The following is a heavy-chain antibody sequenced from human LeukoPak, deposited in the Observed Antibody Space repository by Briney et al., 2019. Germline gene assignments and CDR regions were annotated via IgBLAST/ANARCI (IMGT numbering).Heavy chain of an antibody. Sequence: SETLSLTCTVSGGSVSSSNYYWGWIRQPPGKGLEWIGSIYYSGSTYYNPSLESRLTISVDTSSNQFSLKLSPVTAADTAVYYCAVGYYDGLTGNPNDYFDYWGQGALVTVSS. CDR3: AVGYYDGLTGNPNDYFDY. V-gene: IGHV4-39*01. CDR2: IYYSGST. CDR1: GGSVSSSNYY. J-gene: IGHJ4*02. D-gene: IGHD3-9*01.